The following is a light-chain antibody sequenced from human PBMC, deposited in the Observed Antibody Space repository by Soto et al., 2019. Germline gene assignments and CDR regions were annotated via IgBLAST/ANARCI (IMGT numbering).Light chain of an antibody. CDR1: SGDVGSYNL. CDR2: EGN. V-gene: IGLV2-23*01. Sequence: QSALTQPASVSGSPGQPITISCTGTSGDVGSYNLVSWYQQHPGKAPKLMIYEGNKRPSGVSNRFSGSKSGNTASLTISGLQAEDEADYYCCSYAGSSTWVFGGGTQLTVL. CDR3: CSYAGSSTWV. J-gene: IGLJ3*02.